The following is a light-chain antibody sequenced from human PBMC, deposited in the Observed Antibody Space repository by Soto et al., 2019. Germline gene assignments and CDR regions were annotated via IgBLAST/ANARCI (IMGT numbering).Light chain of an antibody. CDR1: QSISSW. V-gene: IGKV1-5*03. CDR3: QQYNSYWT. Sequence: DIQMTQFPSTLSASVGEGVTITCRASQSISSWLAWYQQKPGKAPXXLIYKASSLESGVPSRFIGSGSGTEFTLTVRSLQPDDFATYYCQQYNSYWTFGQGTKVDIK. CDR2: KAS. J-gene: IGKJ1*01.